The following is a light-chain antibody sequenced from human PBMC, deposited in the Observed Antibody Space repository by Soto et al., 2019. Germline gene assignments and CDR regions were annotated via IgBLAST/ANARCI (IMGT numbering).Light chain of an antibody. J-gene: IGKJ1*01. Sequence: EIVLTQSPDNLSLSPGERVTLSCRASQSVGSSHLAWYQQKPGQALRLLIYDASTRAADIPDRFSGSGSGTDFTLTISRLEPEDFGVYYCLQQVTSPWTFGQGTKVEIK. CDR3: LQQVTSPWT. V-gene: IGKV3-20*01. CDR2: DAS. CDR1: QSVGSSH.